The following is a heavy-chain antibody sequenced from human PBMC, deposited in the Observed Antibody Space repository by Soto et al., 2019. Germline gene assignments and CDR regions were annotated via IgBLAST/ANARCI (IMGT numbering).Heavy chain of an antibody. J-gene: IGHJ4*02. Sequence: PGESLKISCKGSGYRFTSFWIGWVRQMPGKGLGWMGIIYPGDSDTRYSPSFQGQVTISVDKSISTAYLQLSSVTAADTAVYYCASNSYGYTFYDYWGQGTLVTVSS. CDR1: GYRFTSFW. CDR2: IYPGDSDT. V-gene: IGHV5-51*01. CDR3: ASNSYGYTFYDY. D-gene: IGHD5-18*01.